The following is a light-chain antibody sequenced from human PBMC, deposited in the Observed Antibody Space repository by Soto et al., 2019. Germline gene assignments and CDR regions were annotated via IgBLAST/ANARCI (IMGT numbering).Light chain of an antibody. CDR3: CSYAPTSTFV. Sequence: SVLTPPASVSGSPGQSITISCTGTSSDVGNYNLVSWYQQHPGKAPKLIIYEGSKRPSGVSNRFSGSKSGNTASLTVSGLQAEDEADYYCCSYAPTSTFVFGTGTKVPS. CDR1: SSDVGNYNL. V-gene: IGLV2-23*01. J-gene: IGLJ1*01. CDR2: EGS.